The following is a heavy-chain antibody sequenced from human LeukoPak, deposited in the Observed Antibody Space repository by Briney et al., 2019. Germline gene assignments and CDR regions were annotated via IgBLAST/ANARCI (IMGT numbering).Heavy chain of an antibody. CDR1: GYTFTTYY. D-gene: IGHD6-6*01. CDR3: GREDTLSIIAARHLDD. Sequence: ASVKVSCKASGYTFTTYYIHWVGQAPGQGVEGMGIINPSNGDTTYAKNFQGRVTMTRDKSKTPAYSALTRLRCEDTAGHPLGREDTLSIIAARHLDDWGQGTLVTVSS. V-gene: IGHV1-46*01. CDR2: INPSNGDT. J-gene: IGHJ4*02.